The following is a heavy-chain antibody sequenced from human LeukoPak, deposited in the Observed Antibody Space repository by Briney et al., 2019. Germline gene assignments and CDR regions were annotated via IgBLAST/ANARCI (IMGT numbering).Heavy chain of an antibody. CDR2: IYYSDNT. V-gene: IGHV4-39*01. CDR1: GGSISSSTCY. J-gene: IGHJ4*02. D-gene: IGHD4-23*01. Sequence: PSETLSLTCTVSGGSISSSTCYWGWIRQPPGKRLEWIGSIYYSDNTYYNPSLKSRVTVSVDTSKNQFSLKLSSVTAADTAVYYCARHGGGNAVSSFDYWGQGTLVTVSS. CDR3: ARHGGGNAVSSFDY.